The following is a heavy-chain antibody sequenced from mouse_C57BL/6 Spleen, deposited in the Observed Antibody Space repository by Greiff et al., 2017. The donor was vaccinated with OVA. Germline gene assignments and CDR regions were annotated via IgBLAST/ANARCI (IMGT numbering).Heavy chain of an antibody. J-gene: IGHJ2*01. CDR1: GFSFNTYA. Sequence: EVQGVESGGGLVQPKGSLKLSCAASGFSFNTYAMNWVRQAPGKGLEWVARIRSKSNNYATYYADSVKDRFTISRDDSESMLYLQMNNLKTEDTAMYYCVRRDYYFDYWGQGTTLTVSS. CDR3: VRRDYYFDY. V-gene: IGHV10-1*01. CDR2: IRSKSNNYAT.